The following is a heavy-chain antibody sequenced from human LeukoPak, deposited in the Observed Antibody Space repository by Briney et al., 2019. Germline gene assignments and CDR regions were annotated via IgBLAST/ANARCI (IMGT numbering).Heavy chain of an antibody. CDR3: VRVQTVHDYVWGSYRKQSNFDY. D-gene: IGHD3-16*02. CDR2: INHSGST. V-gene: IGHV4-34*01. J-gene: IGHJ4*02. CDR1: GASFSGYY. Sequence: SETLSLTCAVYGASFSGYYWSWIRQPPGKGLEWIGEINHSGSTNYNPSLKSRVTISVDTSNNQFSLKVTSVTAADTAVYYCVRVQTVHDYVWGSYRKQSNFDYWGQGTLVTVSS.